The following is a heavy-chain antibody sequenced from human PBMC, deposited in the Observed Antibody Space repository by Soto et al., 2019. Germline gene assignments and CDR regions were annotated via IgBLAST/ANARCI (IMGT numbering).Heavy chain of an antibody. Sequence: VSLKVSCNASGFSFSDYFMHWVRQAPGQGLEWMGIINPSGDSRNYAQKFQGRVTITRGTSTSTVYMDLSSLRYEDTAVYYCARDNSQNYGTPASSSWLHXWGQGTSVNVSX. CDR1: GFSFSDYF. CDR3: ARDNSQNYGTPASSSWLHX. CDR2: INPSGDSR. D-gene: IGHD4-17*01. J-gene: IGHJ5*02. V-gene: IGHV1-46*01.